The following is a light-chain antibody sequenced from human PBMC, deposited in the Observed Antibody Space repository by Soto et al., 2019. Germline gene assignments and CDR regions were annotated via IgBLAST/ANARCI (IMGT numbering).Light chain of an antibody. CDR1: QGISSY. J-gene: IGKJ5*01. CDR3: PQLNSYPIP. V-gene: IGKV1-9*01. CDR2: AAS. Sequence: SENVGVRVASTSRSSQGISSYLAWYQQKPGKAPKLLIYAASTLQSGVPSRFSGSGSGTEFTLTIITLQPEYRATYYRPQLNSYPIPVGQGRLLEVK.